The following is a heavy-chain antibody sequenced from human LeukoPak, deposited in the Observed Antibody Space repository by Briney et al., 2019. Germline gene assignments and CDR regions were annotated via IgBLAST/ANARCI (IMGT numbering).Heavy chain of an antibody. D-gene: IGHD6-6*01. V-gene: IGHV4-30-2*01. CDR3: ARSLGSDFDY. Sequence: PSQTLSLTCAVSGGSISSGGYSWSWIRQPPGKGLEWIGYIYHSGSTYYNPSLKSRVTISVDRSKNQFSLKLSSVTAADTAVYCCARSLGSDFDYWGQGTLVTVSS. CDR1: GGSISSGGYS. CDR2: IYHSGST. J-gene: IGHJ4*02.